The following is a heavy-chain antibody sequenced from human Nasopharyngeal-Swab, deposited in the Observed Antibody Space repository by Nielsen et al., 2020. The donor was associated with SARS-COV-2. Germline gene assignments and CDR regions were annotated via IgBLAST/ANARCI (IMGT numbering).Heavy chain of an antibody. J-gene: IGHJ4*02. Sequence: WVRQAPGQGLEWMGWISANNGNTSYAQKLQGRVTMTTDTSTSTAYMELRSLRSDDTAVYYCARVGTTGTTAFDYWGQGTLVTVSS. CDR2: ISANNGNT. V-gene: IGHV1-18*01. D-gene: IGHD1-1*01. CDR3: ARVGTTGTTAFDY.